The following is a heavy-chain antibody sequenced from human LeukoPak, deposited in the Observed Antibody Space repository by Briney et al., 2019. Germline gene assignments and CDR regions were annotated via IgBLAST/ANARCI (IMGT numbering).Heavy chain of an antibody. CDR2: ISSSTYI. V-gene: IGHV3-21*01. CDR3: AKVVPGLDGNSFDP. Sequence: PGGSLRLSCAGSGFTFSSYSMIWVRQAPGKGLEWVSSISSSTYIYYADSVKGRFTISRDSSKNTLYLQMNSLRTEDTAVYYCAKVVPGLDGNSFDPWGQGTLVTVSS. J-gene: IGHJ5*02. CDR1: GFTFSSYS. D-gene: IGHD3/OR15-3a*01.